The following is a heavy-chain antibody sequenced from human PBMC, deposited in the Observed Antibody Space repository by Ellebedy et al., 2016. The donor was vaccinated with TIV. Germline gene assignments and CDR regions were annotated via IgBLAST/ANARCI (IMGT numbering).Heavy chain of an antibody. CDR2: IYSGGNT. V-gene: IGHV3-53*01. CDR1: GFTFSDYY. J-gene: IGHJ4*02. Sequence: GESLKISCAASGFTFSDYYMSWIRQAPGKGLEWVSVIYSGGNTFYAESVKGRFTISRDSSQNTLYLQMDSLRAEDTAVYYCASSPSQGYWGQGTLVTVSS. CDR3: ASSPSQGY.